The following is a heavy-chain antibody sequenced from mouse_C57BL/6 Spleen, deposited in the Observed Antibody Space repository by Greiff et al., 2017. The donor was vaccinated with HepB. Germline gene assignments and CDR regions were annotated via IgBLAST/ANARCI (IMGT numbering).Heavy chain of an antibody. CDR3: ARGRSYYSNPAWFAY. Sequence: VQLQQSGAELVKPGASVKISCKASGYAFSSYWMNWVKQRPGKGLEWIGQIYPGDGDTNYNGKFKGKATLTADKSSSTAYMQLSSLTSEDSAVYFCARGRSYYSNPAWFAYWGQGTLVTVSA. D-gene: IGHD2-5*01. CDR1: GYAFSSYW. J-gene: IGHJ3*01. V-gene: IGHV1-80*01. CDR2: IYPGDGDT.